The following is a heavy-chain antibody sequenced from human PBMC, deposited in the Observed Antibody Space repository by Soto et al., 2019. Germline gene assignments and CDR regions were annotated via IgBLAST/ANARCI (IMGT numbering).Heavy chain of an antibody. J-gene: IGHJ6*02. Sequence: SVKVSCKASGDTFSFYTINWVLQAPGLGLEWMGGIIPIFGTANYAQKFQGRVTITADESTSTAYMELSSLRSEDTAVYYCARSVVVVVAANYYYYGMDVWGQGTTVTVSS. CDR1: GDTFSFYT. CDR2: IIPIFGTA. CDR3: ARSVVVVVAANYYYYGMDV. V-gene: IGHV1-69*13. D-gene: IGHD2-15*01.